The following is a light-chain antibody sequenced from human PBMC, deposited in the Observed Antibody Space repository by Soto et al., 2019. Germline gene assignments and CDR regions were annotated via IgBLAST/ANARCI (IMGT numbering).Light chain of an antibody. V-gene: IGKV3-15*01. CDR2: GAS. J-gene: IGKJ4*01. CDR1: QGVGTY. CDR3: QQYNNWPPKLT. Sequence: EIVLTQSPGTLSLSPGERATLSCRASQGVGTYLAWYQQKPGQAPRLLIYGASTRATGIPARFSGSGSGTEFTLTISSLQSEDFAVYYCQQYNNWPPKLTFGGGTKVDIK.